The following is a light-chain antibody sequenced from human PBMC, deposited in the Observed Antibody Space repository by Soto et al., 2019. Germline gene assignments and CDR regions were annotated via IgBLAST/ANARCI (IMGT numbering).Light chain of an antibody. CDR1: QSVSSY. CDR2: DAS. CDR3: QQYNKWPST. J-gene: IGKJ1*01. Sequence: EIVLTQSPATLSLSPGERATLSCRASQSVSSYLAWYQQKPGQAPRLLIYDASNRATGIPARFSGSRSGTEFTLTISSLQSEDFAVYYCQQYNKWPSTFGQGTKV. V-gene: IGKV3-11*01.